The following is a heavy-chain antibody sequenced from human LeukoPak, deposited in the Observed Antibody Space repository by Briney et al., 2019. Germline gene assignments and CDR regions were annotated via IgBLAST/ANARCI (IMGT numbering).Heavy chain of an antibody. D-gene: IGHD1-1*01. V-gene: IGHV4-61*02. Sequence: PSETLSLTCTVSGGSISSGSYYWSWIRQPAGKGLEWIGRIYTSGSTNYNPSLKSRVTISVDTSKNQFSLKLSSVTAADTAVYYCARSKRDPVGAMNLDYWGQGTLVTVSS. J-gene: IGHJ4*02. CDR1: GGSISSGSYY. CDR3: ARSKRDPVGAMNLDY. CDR2: IYTSGST.